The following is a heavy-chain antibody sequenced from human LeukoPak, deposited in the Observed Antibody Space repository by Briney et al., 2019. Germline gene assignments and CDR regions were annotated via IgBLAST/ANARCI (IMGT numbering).Heavy chain of an antibody. CDR2: IYPGDSDT. V-gene: IGHV5-51*01. CDR1: GYSFRSFW. CDR3: ARRPMPGDYDSSGYYWGYFDL. J-gene: IGHJ2*01. D-gene: IGHD3-22*01. Sequence: GESLKISCKASGYSFRSFWIGWVRQMPGKGLEWMGIIYPGDSDTRYSPSFQGQVTISADKSISTAYLQWSSLKASDTAMYYCARRPMPGDYDSSGYYWGYFDLWGRGTLVTVSS.